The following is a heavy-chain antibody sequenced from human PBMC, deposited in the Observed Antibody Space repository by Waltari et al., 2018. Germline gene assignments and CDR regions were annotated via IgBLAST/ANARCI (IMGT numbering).Heavy chain of an antibody. V-gene: IGHV4-34*01. D-gene: IGHD3-10*01. Sequence: QVQLQQWGAGLLKPSETLSLTCAVYGGSFSGYYWSWISQPPGEGLEWIGEINHSESTNYNPSLKSRVTISVDTSKNQFSLKLSSVTAADTAVYYCARRLYYGSGSYYRSYYYGMDVWGQGTTVTVSS. CDR2: INHSEST. J-gene: IGHJ6*02. CDR3: ARRLYYGSGSYYRSYYYGMDV. CDR1: GGSFSGYY.